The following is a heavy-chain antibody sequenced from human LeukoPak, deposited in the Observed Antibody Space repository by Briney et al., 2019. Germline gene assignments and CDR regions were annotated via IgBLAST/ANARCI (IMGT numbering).Heavy chain of an antibody. D-gene: IGHD2-8*02. CDR1: GFTLSTYG. J-gene: IGHJ4*02. CDR3: AKERGVAKPFDY. Sequence: GGSLRLSCAVSGFTLSTYGMNWVRQAPGKGLEWVSAISDNGERTYYADSVKGRFAISRDNSKSTLYLQMNSLRAEDTAIYYCAKERGVAKPFDYWGQGTLVTVSS. CDR2: ISDNGERT. V-gene: IGHV3-23*01.